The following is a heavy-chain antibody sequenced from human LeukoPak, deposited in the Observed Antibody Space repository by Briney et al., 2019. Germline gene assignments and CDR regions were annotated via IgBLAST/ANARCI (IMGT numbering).Heavy chain of an antibody. V-gene: IGHV4-34*01. CDR2: INHSGST. D-gene: IGHD3-10*01. CDR1: GGSFSGYY. J-gene: IGHJ4*02. CDR3: ASDDYYGSGTYRW. Sequence: SETLSLTCAVSGGSFSGYYWTWIRQPPGKGLEWIGEINHSGSTNYNPSLKSRVTISVDTSKNQFSLKLSSVTAADTAVYYCASDDYYGSGTYRWWGQGTLVTVSS.